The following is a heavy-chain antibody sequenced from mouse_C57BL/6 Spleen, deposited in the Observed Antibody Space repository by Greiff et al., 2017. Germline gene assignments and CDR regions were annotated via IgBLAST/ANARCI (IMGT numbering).Heavy chain of an antibody. CDR1: GFTFSSYA. CDR2: ISSGGDYI. CDR3: TRVGGYFDV. Sequence: EVQLMESGEGLVKPGGSLKLSCAASGFTFSSYAMSWVRQTPEKRLEWVAYISSGGDYIYYADTVKGRFTLSRDNARNTLYLQMSSLKSEDTAMYYCTRVGGYFDVWGTGTTVTVSS. V-gene: IGHV5-9-1*02. J-gene: IGHJ1*03.